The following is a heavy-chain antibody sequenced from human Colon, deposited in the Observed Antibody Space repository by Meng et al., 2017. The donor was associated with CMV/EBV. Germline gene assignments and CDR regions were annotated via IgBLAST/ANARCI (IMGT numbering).Heavy chain of an antibody. Sequence: QVELVESGGGLVKPGGSLRLSCVASGFTFSDYHMSWIRQAPGKGLECVSYISGSGDAIYYADSVKGRVTISRDNSKNTLYLQMNSLRPEDTAIYYCANDPRGTEIVWGQGTLVTVSS. J-gene: IGHJ4*02. V-gene: IGHV3-11*04. D-gene: IGHD2-21*01. CDR2: ISGSGDAI. CDR3: ANDPRGTEIV. CDR1: GFTFSDYH.